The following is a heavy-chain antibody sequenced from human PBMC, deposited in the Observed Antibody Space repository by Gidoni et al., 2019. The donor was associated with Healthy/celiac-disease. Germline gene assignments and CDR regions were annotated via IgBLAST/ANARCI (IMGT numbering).Heavy chain of an antibody. CDR1: GYYISSGYY. CDR3: ARARDYCSSTSCSEFDP. V-gene: IGHV4-38-2*02. D-gene: IGHD2-2*01. Sequence: QVQLQESGPGLVKPSETLSLTCTVSGYYISSGYYWGWIRQPPGKGLEWIGSIYHSGSTYYNPSLKSRVTISVDTSKNQFSLKLSSVTAADTAVYYCARARDYCSSTSCSEFDPWGQGTLVTVSS. J-gene: IGHJ5*02. CDR2: IYHSGST.